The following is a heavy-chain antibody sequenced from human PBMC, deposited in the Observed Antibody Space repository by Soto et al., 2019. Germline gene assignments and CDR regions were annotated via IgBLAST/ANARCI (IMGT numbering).Heavy chain of an antibody. J-gene: IGHJ4*02. D-gene: IGHD3-10*01. V-gene: IGHV4-34*01. Sequence: PSETLSLTCAVYGGSFSGYYWSWIRQPPGKGLEWIGEINHSGSTNYNPSLKSRVTISVDTSKNQFSLKLSSVTAADTAVYYCARDGSGSYYKGAHLYWGQGTLVTVSS. CDR1: GGSFSGYY. CDR3: ARDGSGSYYKGAHLY. CDR2: INHSGST.